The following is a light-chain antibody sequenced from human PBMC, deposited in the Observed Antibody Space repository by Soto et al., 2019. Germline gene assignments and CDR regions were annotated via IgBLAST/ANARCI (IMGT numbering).Light chain of an antibody. CDR3: QYCDYLPL. CDR1: HDITNY. CDR2: GAS. J-gene: IGKJ3*01. Sequence: DIQMTQSPSSLSASVGDRVTITCQASHDITNYLNWYQHKPGKAPKLLIYGASNLETGVPSRISGSGSGTDFTFTISSLQPEDIATYYCQYCDYLPLFGPGTTVDFK. V-gene: IGKV1-33*01.